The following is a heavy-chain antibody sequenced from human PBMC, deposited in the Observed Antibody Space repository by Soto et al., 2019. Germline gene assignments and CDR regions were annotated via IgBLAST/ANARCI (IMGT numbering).Heavy chain of an antibody. CDR1: GFTFSSYA. V-gene: IGHV3-23*01. Sequence: GGSLRLSCAASGFTFSSYAMTWVRQAPGKGLEWVSGISGGGTGTHYADSVKGRFTISRDNSKNTLYLQMNSLRAEDTAVYYCARDSWGTAIDYFDYWGQGTLVTVSS. D-gene: IGHD7-27*01. CDR3: ARDSWGTAIDYFDY. CDR2: ISGGGTGT. J-gene: IGHJ4*02.